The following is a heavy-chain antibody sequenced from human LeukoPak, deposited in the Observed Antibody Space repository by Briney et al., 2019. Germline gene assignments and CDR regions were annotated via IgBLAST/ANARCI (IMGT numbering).Heavy chain of an antibody. CDR1: GFTFDDYA. D-gene: IGHD3-10*01. CDR2: ISGDVGST. J-gene: IGHJ6*02. Sequence: PGGSLRLSCAASGFTFDDYAMHWVHQAPGKGLEWVSLISGDVGSTYYADSVKGRFTISRDNSKNSLYLQMNSLRTEDTALYYCAKDILGHYGSGSYWGSYYGMDVWGHGTLVTVSS. CDR3: AKDILGHYGSGSYWGSYYGMDV. V-gene: IGHV3-43*02.